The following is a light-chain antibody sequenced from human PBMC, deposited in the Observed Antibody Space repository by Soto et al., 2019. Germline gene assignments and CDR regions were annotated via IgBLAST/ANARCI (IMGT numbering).Light chain of an antibody. V-gene: IGKV1-17*01. CDR1: QDIRSD. CDR2: AAS. CDR3: LQHKDYPYA. Sequence: DIQMTQSPPSLSASVGDRVTITCRASQDIRSDLGWYQQKPGKAPKRLIYAASRLQSGVPSRFSAGGSGTEFILTSSSLQPEDFATYYCLQHKDYPYAFGQGTKVDIK. J-gene: IGKJ2*01.